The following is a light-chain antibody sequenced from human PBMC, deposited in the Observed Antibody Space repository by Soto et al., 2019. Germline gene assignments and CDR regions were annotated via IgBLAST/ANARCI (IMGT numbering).Light chain of an antibody. CDR2: SNN. CDR3: AAWDDSLNGPGVV. V-gene: IGLV1-44*01. Sequence: QSVLTQPPSASGTPGQRGTISCSGSSSNIGSNTVNWYQQLPGTAPKLLIYSNNQRPSGVPDRFSGYKSGTSASLAISGLQSEDEADYYCAAWDDSLNGPGVVFGGGTKVTVL. CDR1: SSNIGSNT. J-gene: IGLJ2*01.